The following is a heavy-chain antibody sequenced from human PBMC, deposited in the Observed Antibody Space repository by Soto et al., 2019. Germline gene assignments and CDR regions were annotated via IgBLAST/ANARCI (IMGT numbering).Heavy chain of an antibody. CDR1: GGSFSGYY. CDR2: INHSGST. CDR3: ARVRSGYDFYYYYYGMDV. J-gene: IGHJ6*02. D-gene: IGHD5-12*01. Sequence: PSETLSLTCAGYGGSFSGYYWSWIRQPPGKGLEWIGEINHSGSTNYNPSLKSRVTISVDTSKNQFSLKLSSVTAADTAVYYCARVRSGYDFYYYYYGMDVWGQGTTVTVSS. V-gene: IGHV4-34*01.